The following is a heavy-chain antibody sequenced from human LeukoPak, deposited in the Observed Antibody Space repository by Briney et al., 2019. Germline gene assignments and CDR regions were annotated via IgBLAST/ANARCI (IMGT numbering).Heavy chain of an antibody. D-gene: IGHD3-22*01. CDR3: ARDLFSYDSSGYSLWARYTEYYFDY. Sequence: ASVKVSCKASGYTFTSYGISWVRQAPGQGLEWMGWISAYNGNTNYAQKLQGRVTMTTDTSTSTAYMELRSLRSDDTAVYYCARDLFSYDSSGYSLWARYTEYYFDYWGQGTLVTVSS. V-gene: IGHV1-18*01. CDR1: GYTFTSYG. J-gene: IGHJ4*02. CDR2: ISAYNGNT.